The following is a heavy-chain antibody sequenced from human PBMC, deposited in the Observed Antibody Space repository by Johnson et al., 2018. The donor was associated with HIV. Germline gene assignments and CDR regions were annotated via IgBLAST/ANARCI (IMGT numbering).Heavy chain of an antibody. Sequence: VQLVESGGGLVQPGGSLRLSCAASGFTFSSYWMHWVRQAPGKGLVWVSRINSDGSSTSYAASVKGRFTISRDNSKNTLYLEMNSLTVEDTAVYYCAKVVTSSSSWQDDAFDIWGQGTVVTVSS. D-gene: IGHD6-13*01. CDR2: INSDGSST. J-gene: IGHJ3*02. V-gene: IGHV3-74*01. CDR3: AKVVTSSSSWQDDAFDI. CDR1: GFTFSSYW.